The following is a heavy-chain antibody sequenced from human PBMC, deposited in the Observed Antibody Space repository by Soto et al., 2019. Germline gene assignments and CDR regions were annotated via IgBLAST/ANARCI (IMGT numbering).Heavy chain of an antibody. Sequence: SETLSLTCTVSGGSISSYYWSWIRQPPGKGLEWIGYIYYSGSTNYNPSLKSRVTISVDTSKNQFSLKLSSVTAADTAVYYCARRDTAMVPYFDYWGQGXLVTVHS. V-gene: IGHV4-59*01. J-gene: IGHJ4*02. CDR1: GGSISSYY. D-gene: IGHD5-18*01. CDR3: ARRDTAMVPYFDY. CDR2: IYYSGST.